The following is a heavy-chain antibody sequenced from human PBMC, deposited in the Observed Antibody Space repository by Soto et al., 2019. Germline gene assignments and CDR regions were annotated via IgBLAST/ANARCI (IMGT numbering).Heavy chain of an antibody. CDR1: GGSISSYY. Sequence: QVQLQESGPGLVKPSETLSLTCTVSGGSISSYYWSWIRQPPGKGLEWIGYIYYSGSTNYNPSLKSRATISVDPSKHRFSLKLSSVTAADTAMYYCARGRGDTAMAWYYWGQGTLVTVSS. D-gene: IGHD5-18*01. V-gene: IGHV4-59*01. CDR2: IYYSGST. J-gene: IGHJ4*02. CDR3: ARGRGDTAMAWYY.